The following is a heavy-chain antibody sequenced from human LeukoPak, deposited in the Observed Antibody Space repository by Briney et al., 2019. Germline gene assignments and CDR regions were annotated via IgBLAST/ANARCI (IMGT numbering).Heavy chain of an antibody. CDR3: ARVAVGPTSYYFDY. CDR2: IYHSGST. V-gene: IGHV4-4*02. CDR1: GGSISSSNW. D-gene: IGHD1-26*01. Sequence: PSETLSLTCAVSGGSISSSNWWSWIRQPPGKGLEWIGEIYHSGSTNYNPSLKSRVSMSVETSKNQFSLKLRYVTAADTAVYYCARVAVGPTSYYFDYWGQGTLVTVSS. J-gene: IGHJ4*02.